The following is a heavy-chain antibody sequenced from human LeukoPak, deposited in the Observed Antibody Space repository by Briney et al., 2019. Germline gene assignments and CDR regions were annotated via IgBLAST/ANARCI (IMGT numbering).Heavy chain of an antibody. CDR2: ISYDGSNK. V-gene: IGHV3-30-3*01. CDR1: GFTFSSYS. J-gene: IGHJ4*02. Sequence: GGSLRLSCAASGFTFSSYSLHWVRQAPGKGLEWVAVISYDGSNKCYADSVKGRFTISRDNSKNTLYLQMNSLRAEDTAVYYCARDRWPGISTTGTFFGYWGQGTLVTVSS. CDR3: ARDRWPGISTTGTFFGY. D-gene: IGHD6-13*01.